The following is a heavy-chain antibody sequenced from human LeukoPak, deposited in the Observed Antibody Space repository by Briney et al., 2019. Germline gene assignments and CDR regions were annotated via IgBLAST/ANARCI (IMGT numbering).Heavy chain of an antibody. CDR2: IKSNTGGT. CDR1: GDIFTGSF. CDR3: ARADPVAY. J-gene: IGHJ4*02. Sequence: GASVKVSCKASGDIFTGSFIHWGRQAPEQGLEWMGWIKSNTGGTKFAQKFQGRITMTRDTSINTAYMELSSLRSDDTAVYYCARADPVAYWGQGTQVTVSS. V-gene: IGHV1-2*02.